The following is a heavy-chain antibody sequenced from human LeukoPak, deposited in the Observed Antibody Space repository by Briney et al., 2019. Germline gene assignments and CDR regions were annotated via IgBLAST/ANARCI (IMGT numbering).Heavy chain of an antibody. Sequence: GGSLRLSCAASGFTFSDYYMSWIRQAPGKGLEWVAVISYDGSNKYYADSVKGRFTISRDNSKNTLYLQMNSLRAEDTAVYYCARDDEAARPDYWGQGTLVTVSS. CDR1: GFTFSDYY. V-gene: IGHV3-30*03. CDR2: ISYDGSNK. CDR3: ARDDEAARPDY. J-gene: IGHJ4*02. D-gene: IGHD6-6*01.